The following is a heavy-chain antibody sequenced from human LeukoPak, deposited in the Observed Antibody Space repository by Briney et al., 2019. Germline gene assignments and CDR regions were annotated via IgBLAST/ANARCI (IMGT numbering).Heavy chain of an antibody. D-gene: IGHD3-10*01. CDR3: ASLTTIVDYDSGTGEGG. CDR2: ISSSGSTI. V-gene: IGHV3-11*01. J-gene: IGHJ4*02. CDR1: GFTFSDYS. Sequence: GGSLRLSCAASGFTFSDYSMSWIRRAPGKGLEWLSYISSSGSTIYYADSVKGRFTISRDNAKNSLYLRMNSLRAEDTALYYCASLTTIVDYDSGTGEGGWGQGTLVTVSS.